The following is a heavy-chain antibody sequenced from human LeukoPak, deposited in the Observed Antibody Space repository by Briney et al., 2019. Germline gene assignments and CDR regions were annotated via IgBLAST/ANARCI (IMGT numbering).Heavy chain of an antibody. CDR3: ARLRCRGGSCYSVWDF. CDR1: GYSFTTYW. CDR2: IDPSDSYT. V-gene: IGHV5-10-1*01. J-gene: IGHJ4*02. D-gene: IGHD2-15*01. Sequence: HGESLRISCKGSGYSFTTYWISWVRQMPGKGLEWMGMIDPSDSYTNYSPSFQGHVTISSDKSISTVYLQWSSLKASDTAIYYCARLRCRGGSCYSVWDFWGQGTLVTVSS.